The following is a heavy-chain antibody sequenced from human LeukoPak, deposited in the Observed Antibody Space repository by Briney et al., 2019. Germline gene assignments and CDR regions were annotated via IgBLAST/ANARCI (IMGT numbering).Heavy chain of an antibody. CDR2: IYHSGST. Sequence: PSKTLSLTCAVSGGSISSGGYSWSWIRQPPGKGLEWIGYIYHSGSTYYNPSLKSRVTISVDRSKNQFSLKLSSVTAADTAVYYCARGYCSGGSCYRFDYWGQGTLVTVSS. CDR1: GGSISSGGYS. J-gene: IGHJ4*02. V-gene: IGHV4-30-2*01. CDR3: ARGYCSGGSCYRFDY. D-gene: IGHD2-15*01.